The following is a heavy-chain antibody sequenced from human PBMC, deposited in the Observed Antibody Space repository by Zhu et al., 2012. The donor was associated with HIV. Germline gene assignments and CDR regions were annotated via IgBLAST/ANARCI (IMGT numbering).Heavy chain of an antibody. CDR1: GFTFSSYA. V-gene: IGHV3-23*01. CDR3: AKDNTIILTALASDI. J-gene: IGHJ3*02. D-gene: IGHD3-9*01. CDR2: ISGSAGST. Sequence: EVQLLESGGGLVQPGGSLRLSCAASGFTFSSYAMSWVRQAPGKGLEWVSSISGSAGSTYYADSVKGRFTISRDNSKNTLYLQMNSLRAEDSAVYYCAKDNTIILTALASDIVGPKGQVVTVSS.